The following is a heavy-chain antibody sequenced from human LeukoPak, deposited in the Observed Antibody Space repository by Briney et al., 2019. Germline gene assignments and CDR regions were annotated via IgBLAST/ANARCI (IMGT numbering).Heavy chain of an antibody. CDR1: GFTLISNY. V-gene: IGHV3-23*01. CDR2: ISGSGGST. CDR3: AKDDYGDYVGWFDP. J-gene: IGHJ5*02. D-gene: IGHD4-17*01. Sequence: GGSLRLSCAASGFTLISNYMSWVRQAPGKGLEWVSAISGSGGSTYYADSVKGRFIISRDNSKNTLYLQMNSLRAEDTAVYYCAKDDYGDYVGWFDPWGQGTLVTVSS.